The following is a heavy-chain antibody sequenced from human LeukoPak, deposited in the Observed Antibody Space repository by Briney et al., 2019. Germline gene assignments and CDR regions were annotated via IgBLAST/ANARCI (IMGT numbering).Heavy chain of an antibody. V-gene: IGHV3-23*01. CDR1: EFTFSSYA. CDR3: AKVLTGYRDAFDI. D-gene: IGHD3-9*01. CDR2: ISGSGGST. J-gene: IGHJ3*02. Sequence: PGGSLRLSCAASEFTFSSYAMSWVRQAPGKGLEWVSAISGSGGSTYYADSVKGRFTISRDNSKNTLYLQMNSLRAEDTAVYYCAKVLTGYRDAFDIWGQGTMVTVSS.